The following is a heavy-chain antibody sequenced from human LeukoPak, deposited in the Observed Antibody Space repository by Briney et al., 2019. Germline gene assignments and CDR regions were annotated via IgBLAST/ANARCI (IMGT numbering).Heavy chain of an antibody. CDR3: VKISGIWGIAAADY. Sequence: GGSLRLSCSASGVTFSSYAMHWVRQAPGKGLEYVSAISSNGGSTYYADSVKGRFTISRDNSKNTLYLQMSSLRAEDTAVYYCVKISGIWGIAAADYWGQGTLVTVSS. CDR2: ISSNGGST. V-gene: IGHV3-64D*09. D-gene: IGHD6-13*01. CDR1: GVTFSSYA. J-gene: IGHJ4*02.